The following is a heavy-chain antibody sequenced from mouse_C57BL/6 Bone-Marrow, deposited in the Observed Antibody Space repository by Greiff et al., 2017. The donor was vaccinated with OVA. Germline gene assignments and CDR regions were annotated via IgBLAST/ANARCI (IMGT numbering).Heavy chain of an antibody. V-gene: IGHV1-81*01. J-gene: IGHJ2*01. Sequence: QVQLKQSGAELARPGASVKLSCKASGYTFTSYGISWVKQRTGQGLEWIGEIYPRSGNTYYNEKFKGKATLTADKSSSTAYMELRSLTSEDSAVYFCARGGLLRFDYWGQGTTLTGSS. D-gene: IGHD1-1*01. CDR3: ARGGLLRFDY. CDR1: GYTFTSYG. CDR2: IYPRSGNT.